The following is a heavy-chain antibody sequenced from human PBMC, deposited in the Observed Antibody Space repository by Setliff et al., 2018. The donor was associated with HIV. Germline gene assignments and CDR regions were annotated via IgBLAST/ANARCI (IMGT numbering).Heavy chain of an antibody. Sequence: SETLSLTCTVSGGSIRSHYWSWIRQPPGKGLEWIGYIHYSGIVSYSPSLSNRLTISAQTSKNQFSLTLNSVTTADTALYFCARVAKDSSFFSASGPSYFDPWGHGTLVTVSS. V-gene: IGHV4-59*11. J-gene: IGHJ5*02. CDR1: GGSIRSHY. CDR2: IHYSGIV. CDR3: ARVAKDSSFFSASGPSYFDP. D-gene: IGHD1-26*01.